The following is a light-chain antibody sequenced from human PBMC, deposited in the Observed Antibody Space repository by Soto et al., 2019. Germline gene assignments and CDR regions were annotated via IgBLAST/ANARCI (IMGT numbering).Light chain of an antibody. V-gene: IGKV3-15*01. J-gene: IGKJ3*01. CDR1: QSVSSS. CDR3: QQYNTWPLT. Sequence: ETVITQTPATLSVSPGERPTLSCRASQSVSSSLAWYQQRPGQAPRLIIYDASTRATGIPARFSGSGSGTEFTLTISSLQSEDFAVYYCQQYNTWPLTFGPGTKVDIK. CDR2: DAS.